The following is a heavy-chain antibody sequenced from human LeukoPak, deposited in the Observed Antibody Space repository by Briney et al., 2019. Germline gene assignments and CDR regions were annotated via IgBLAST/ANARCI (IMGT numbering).Heavy chain of an antibody. CDR3: ARPAMAGTVYYYYNMDV. V-gene: IGHV3-21*01. CDR1: GFTFSSYS. CDR2: ISSSSSYI. Sequence: TGGSLRLSRAASGFTFSSYSMNWVRQAPGKGLEWVSSISSSSSYIYYADSVKGRFTISRDNAKNSLYLQMNNLRAEDTAVYYCARPAMAGTVYYYYNMDVWGTGTTVTISS. D-gene: IGHD6-19*01. J-gene: IGHJ6*03.